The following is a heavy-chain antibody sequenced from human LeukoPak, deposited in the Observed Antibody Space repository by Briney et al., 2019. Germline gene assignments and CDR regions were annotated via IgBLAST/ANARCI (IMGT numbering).Heavy chain of an antibody. J-gene: IGHJ6*03. CDR1: GFTFSSYS. V-gene: IGHV3-48*01. D-gene: IGHD3-10*01. Sequence: GGSLRLSCAASGFTFSSYSMNWVRQAPGKGLEWVSYISSSSSTIYYADSVKGRFTISRDNSKNTLYLQIHSLRAEDTAVYYCARSPGFRGVMTYYFHYMDVWGKGTTVIISS. CDR3: ARSPGFRGVMTYYFHYMDV. CDR2: ISSSSSTI.